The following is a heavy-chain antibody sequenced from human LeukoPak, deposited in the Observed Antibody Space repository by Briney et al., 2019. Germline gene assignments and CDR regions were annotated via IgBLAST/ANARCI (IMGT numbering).Heavy chain of an antibody. CDR1: GFTFSSYW. J-gene: IGHJ4*02. CDR3: ARVPRYYYDSSGYCFDY. CDR2: IKQDGSEK. Sequence: PGGSPRLSCAASGFTFSSYWMSWVRQAPGKGLEWVANIKQDGSEKYYVDSVKGRFTISRDNAKNSLYLQMNSLRAEDTAVYYCARVPRYYYDSSGYCFDYWGQGTLVTVSS. D-gene: IGHD3-22*01. V-gene: IGHV3-7*01.